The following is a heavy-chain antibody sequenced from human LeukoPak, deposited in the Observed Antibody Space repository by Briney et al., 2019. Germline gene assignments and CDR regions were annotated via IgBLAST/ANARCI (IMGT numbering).Heavy chain of an antibody. J-gene: IGHJ4*02. CDR3: AGSLGYCTSNVCYLKY. CDR2: IYYSGST. CDR1: GESISGFY. V-gene: IGHV4-59*01. Sequence: SETLSLTCTVSGESISGFYWTWTRQPPGKGLEWIGYIYYSGSTNYNPSLKSRVTISVDTSKNQFSLKLSSVTAADTAVYYCAGSLGYCTSNVCYLKYWGQGTLVTVSS. D-gene: IGHD2-8*01.